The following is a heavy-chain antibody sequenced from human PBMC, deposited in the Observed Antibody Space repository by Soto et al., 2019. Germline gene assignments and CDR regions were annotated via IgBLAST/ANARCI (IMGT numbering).Heavy chain of an antibody. CDR3: ARDTRDLLWLEWSYYLAY. Sequence: QVQLVESGGGVVQPGRSLRLSCAASGFTFSSCAMHWVRQAPGKGLEWVALISYDGSNKYYADSVKGRFTISRDNSKNTXYLQMNSLSAEHTAVYYCARDTRDLLWLEWSYYLAYWGQGTLVTVSS. J-gene: IGHJ4*02. CDR2: ISYDGSNK. V-gene: IGHV3-30-3*01. D-gene: IGHD3-3*01. CDR1: GFTFSSCA.